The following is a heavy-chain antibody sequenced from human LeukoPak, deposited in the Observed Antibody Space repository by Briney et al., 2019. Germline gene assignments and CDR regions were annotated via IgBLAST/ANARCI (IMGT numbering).Heavy chain of an antibody. CDR2: IYPGNADA. CDR3: ARQGSYDNIGYSFDY. D-gene: IGHD3-22*01. Sequence: GEALKISFQASGSILINHWISWVRQVPGKGLDWGGIIYPGNADATYSPSFQGQVTISADKSTTTVYLQWSSLKASDTAMYYCARQGSYDNIGYSFDYWGQGTLVTVSS. CDR1: GSILINHW. J-gene: IGHJ4*02. V-gene: IGHV5-51*01.